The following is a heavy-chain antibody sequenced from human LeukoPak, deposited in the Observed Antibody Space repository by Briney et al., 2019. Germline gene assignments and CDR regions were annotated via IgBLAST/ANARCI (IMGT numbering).Heavy chain of an antibody. Sequence: GGSLRLSCAASGFTFSSYAMHWVRQAPGKGLEWVAVISFDGRNKYYADSVKGRFTISRGKSRNTLYVQMNSLRTEDTAVYYCARGAAAGTRLNYGMDVWGRGTTVTVSS. J-gene: IGHJ6*02. CDR3: ARGAAAGTRLNYGMDV. CDR1: GFTFSSYA. CDR2: ISFDGRNK. D-gene: IGHD6-13*01. V-gene: IGHV3-30-3*01.